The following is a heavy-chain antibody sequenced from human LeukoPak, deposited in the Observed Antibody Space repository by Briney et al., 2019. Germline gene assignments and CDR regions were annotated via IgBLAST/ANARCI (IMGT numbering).Heavy chain of an antibody. CDR3: AKGLSAVTTRPDDTFDI. Sequence: GGSLRLSCAASGFIVSQNYMSWVRQAPGKGLEWVSSISGSGDTTYYADSVRGRFTISRDNSKNTLYLQIHFLRADDTAVYYCAKGLSAVTTRPDDTFDIWGLGTMVIVSS. D-gene: IGHD4-17*01. J-gene: IGHJ3*02. CDR2: ISGSGDTT. CDR1: GFIVSQNY. V-gene: IGHV3-23*01.